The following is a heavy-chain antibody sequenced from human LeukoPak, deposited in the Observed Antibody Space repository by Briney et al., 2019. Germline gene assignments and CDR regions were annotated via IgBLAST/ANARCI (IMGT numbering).Heavy chain of an antibody. CDR1: GYTFTSYV. V-gene: IGHV1-8*01. Sequence: AASVKVSCKASGYTFTSYVFNWVRQATGQRPEWMGWMSPNSGDTGYAQKFQDRVTMTRNTSISTAYMELSSLRSDDTAVYYCARGPPNWGYDYWGPGTLVTVSS. J-gene: IGHJ4*02. CDR2: MSPNSGDT. D-gene: IGHD7-27*01. CDR3: ARGPPNWGYDY.